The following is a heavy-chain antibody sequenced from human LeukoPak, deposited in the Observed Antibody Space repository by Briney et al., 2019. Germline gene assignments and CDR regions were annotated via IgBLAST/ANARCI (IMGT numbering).Heavy chain of an antibody. CDR3: ARDGSTGASRYDWFDP. V-gene: IGHV3-48*03. D-gene: IGHD1-1*01. CDR1: GFTFSSSE. Sequence: GGSLRLSCVASGFTFSSSEMNWVRQAPGKGLEWVSYISSSGSTIYYADSVKGRFTISRDNAKNSLYLQMNSLRAEDTAVYYCARDGSTGASRYDWFDPWGQGTLVTVSS. J-gene: IGHJ5*02. CDR2: ISSSGSTI.